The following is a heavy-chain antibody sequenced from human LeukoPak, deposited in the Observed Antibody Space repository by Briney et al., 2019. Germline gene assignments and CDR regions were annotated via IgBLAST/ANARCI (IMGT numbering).Heavy chain of an antibody. V-gene: IGHV3-7*01. Sequence: GGSLRLSCAASGFIFSGAWMSWVRQAPGKGLEWVANIKEDGSEKHYVDSVNGRFTISRDNAKNSVYLQMNSLRADDTAVYYCVREPVTRYYYYMDVWGKGITVTVSS. CDR2: IKEDGSEK. J-gene: IGHJ6*03. CDR1: GFIFSGAW. CDR3: VREPVTRYYYYMDV. D-gene: IGHD4-23*01.